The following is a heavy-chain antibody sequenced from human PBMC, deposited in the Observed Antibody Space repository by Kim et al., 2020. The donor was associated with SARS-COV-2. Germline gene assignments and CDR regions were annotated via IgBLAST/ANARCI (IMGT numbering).Heavy chain of an antibody. D-gene: IGHD2-21*01. CDR2: IIPIFGTA. CDR1: GGTFSSYA. Sequence: SVKVSCKASGGTFSSYAISWVRQAPGQGLEWMGGIIPIFGTANYAQKFQGRVTITADESTSTAYMELSSLRSEDTAVYYCAREGLVIGSPGVNWFDPWGQGTLVTVSS. CDR3: AREGLVIGSPGVNWFDP. V-gene: IGHV1-69*13. J-gene: IGHJ5*02.